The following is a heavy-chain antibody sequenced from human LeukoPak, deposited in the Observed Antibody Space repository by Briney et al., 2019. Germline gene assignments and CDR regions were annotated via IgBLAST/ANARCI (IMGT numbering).Heavy chain of an antibody. CDR1: GGSVSSGSYY. J-gene: IGHJ4*02. D-gene: IGHD3-22*01. CDR3: ARAQYYYDSSGYYKLDYYFDY. CDR2: IYYSGST. Sequence: SETLSLTCTVSGGSVSSGSYYWSWIRQPPGKGLEWIGYIYYSGSTNYNPSLKSRVTMSVDTSKNQFSLKLSSVTAADTAVYYCARAQYYYDSSGYYKLDYYFDYWGQGTLVTVSS. V-gene: IGHV4-61*01.